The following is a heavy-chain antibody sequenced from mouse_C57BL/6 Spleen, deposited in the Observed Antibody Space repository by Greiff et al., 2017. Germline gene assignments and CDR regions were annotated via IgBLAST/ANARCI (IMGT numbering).Heavy chain of an antibody. CDR2: IYPGGGYT. D-gene: IGHD1-1*01. CDR1: GYTFTDYW. Sequence: VQLQQSGAELVRPGASVKMSCTASGYTFTDYWMGWAKQRPGHGLEWIGDIYPGGGYTNYNEKFKGKATLTADKSSTTAYLQFSSLTSEDSATDYCGGCGGCVSSSVDFGVWGTGTTVTVST. V-gene: IGHV1-63*01. J-gene: IGHJ1*03. CDR3: GGCGGCVSSSVDFGV.